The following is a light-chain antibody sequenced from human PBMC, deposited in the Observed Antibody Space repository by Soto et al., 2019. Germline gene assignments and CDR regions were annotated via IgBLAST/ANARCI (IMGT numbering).Light chain of an antibody. CDR2: KAS. CDR3: QQHNSYSPPYT. CDR1: QSISSW. V-gene: IGKV1-5*03. Sequence: DIQMTQSPSTLSASVGDRVTITCRASQSISSWLAWYQQKPGKAPKLLIYKASSLESGVPSRFSGSGSGTEFTFTISSLQPDDFASYYCQQHNSYSPPYTFGQGTKLEIK. J-gene: IGKJ2*01.